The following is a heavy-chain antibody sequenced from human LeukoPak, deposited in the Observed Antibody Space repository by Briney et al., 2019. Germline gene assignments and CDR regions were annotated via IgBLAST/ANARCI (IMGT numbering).Heavy chain of an antibody. Sequence: GESLKISCKGSGYSFCTYWIGWVRQLPGKGLEWMGIIYAGDSDTRYSPSFQGQVTISADKSINTAYLQWSSLKASDTAMYYCARGGGIYYFDYWGQGTLVTVSS. V-gene: IGHV5-51*01. D-gene: IGHD2-15*01. CDR2: IYAGDSDT. J-gene: IGHJ4*02. CDR1: GYSFCTYW. CDR3: ARGGGIYYFDY.